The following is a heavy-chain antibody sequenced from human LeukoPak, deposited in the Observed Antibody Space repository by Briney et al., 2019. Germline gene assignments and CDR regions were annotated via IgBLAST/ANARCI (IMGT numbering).Heavy chain of an antibody. J-gene: IGHJ5*02. CDR2: ISSSSSYI. D-gene: IGHD2-2*01. CDR1: GFTFSSYA. CDR3: ARGDVVVPAARFDP. V-gene: IGHV3-21*01. Sequence: GGSLRLSCAASGFTFSSYAMSWVRQAPGKGLEWVSSISSSSSYIYYADSVKGRFTISRDNAKNSLYLQMNSLRAEGTAVYYCARGDVVVPAARFDPWGQGTLVTVSS.